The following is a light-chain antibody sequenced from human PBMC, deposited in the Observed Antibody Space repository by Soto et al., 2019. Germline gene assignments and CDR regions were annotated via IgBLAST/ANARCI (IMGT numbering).Light chain of an antibody. CDR1: QSVSGN. J-gene: IGKJ1*01. CDR3: QQDNNWWT. Sequence: EIVMTQSPATLSLSPGERATLSCRASQSVSGNFSSYQKQPGQAPTLLIYGASTRATGIPTRFSGSGSGTEFTLTISRVQYEDFAVYYCQQDNNWWTFGQGTRVEIK. CDR2: GAS. V-gene: IGKV3-15*01.